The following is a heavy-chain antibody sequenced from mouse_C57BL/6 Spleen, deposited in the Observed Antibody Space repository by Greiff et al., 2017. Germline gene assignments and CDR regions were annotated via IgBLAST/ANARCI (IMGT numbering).Heavy chain of an antibody. D-gene: IGHD1-1*01. Sequence: QVQLQQPGAELVKPGASVKLSCKASGYTFTSYWMHWVKQRPGRGLEWIGRIDPNSGGTKYNEKFKSKATLTVDKPSSTAYMQLSSLTSEDSAVYYCAREFITTVVAYYYAMDYWGQGTSVTVSS. CDR2: IDPNSGGT. J-gene: IGHJ4*01. CDR3: AREFITTVVAYYYAMDY. CDR1: GYTFTSYW. V-gene: IGHV1-72*01.